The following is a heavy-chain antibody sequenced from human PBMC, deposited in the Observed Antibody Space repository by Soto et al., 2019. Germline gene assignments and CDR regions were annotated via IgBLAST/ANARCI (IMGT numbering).Heavy chain of an antibody. D-gene: IGHD3-22*01. V-gene: IGHV3-33*01. CDR3: ARDYDSSGYPRYYFDY. CDR2: IWYDGSNK. J-gene: IGHJ4*02. Sequence: QVQLVESGGGVVQPGRSLRLSCAASGFTFSSYCMHWVRQAPGKGLEWVAVIWYDGSNKYYADSVKGRFTISRDNSKNTLYLKMNSLRAEDTAVYYCARDYDSSGYPRYYFDYWGQGTLVTVSS. CDR1: GFTFSSYC.